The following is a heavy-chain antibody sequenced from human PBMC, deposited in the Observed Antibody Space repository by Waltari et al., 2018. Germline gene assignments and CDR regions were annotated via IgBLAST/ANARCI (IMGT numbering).Heavy chain of an antibody. Sequence: QVQLVQSGAEVKKPGASVKVSCKASGYTFTGYYMHWVRQAPGQGLEWMGRINPNSGGTNYAQKFQGRVTMTRETSISTAYMELRRLRSDDTAGYYCASQSLKWPRYGMDVWGQGTTVTVSS. CDR3: ASQSLKWPRYGMDV. J-gene: IGHJ6*02. CDR1: GYTFTGYY. CDR2: INPNSGGT. V-gene: IGHV1-2*06. D-gene: IGHD5-12*01.